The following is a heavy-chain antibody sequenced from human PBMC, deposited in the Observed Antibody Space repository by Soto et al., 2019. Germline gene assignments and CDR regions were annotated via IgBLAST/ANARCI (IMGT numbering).Heavy chain of an antibody. Sequence: NPSETLSLTCAVSGGSISSGGYSWSWIRQPPGKGLEWIGYIYHSGSTYYNPSLKSRVTISVDRSKNQFSLKLSSVTAADTAVYYCARAVDTARGDYFDYWGQGTLVTVSS. CDR3: ARAVDTARGDYFDY. D-gene: IGHD5-18*01. V-gene: IGHV4-30-2*01. J-gene: IGHJ4*02. CDR1: GGSISSGGYS. CDR2: IYHSGST.